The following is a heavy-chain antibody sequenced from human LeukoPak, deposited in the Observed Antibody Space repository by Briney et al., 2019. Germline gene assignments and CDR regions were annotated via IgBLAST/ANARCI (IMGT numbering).Heavy chain of an antibody. CDR2: ISAYNGNT. D-gene: IGHD1-26*01. J-gene: IGHJ4*02. CDR3: ARDVWELPPSD. CDR1: GFTFTSYG. Sequence: GGSLRLSCAASGFTFTSYGISWVRQAPGQGLEWMGWISAYNGNTNYAQKLQGRVTMTTDTSTSTAYMELRSLRSDDTAVYYCARDVWELPPSDWGQGTLVTVSS. V-gene: IGHV1-18*01.